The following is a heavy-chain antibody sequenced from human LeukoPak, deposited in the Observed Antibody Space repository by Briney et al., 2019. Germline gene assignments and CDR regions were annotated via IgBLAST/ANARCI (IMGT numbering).Heavy chain of an antibody. D-gene: IGHD2-2*01. V-gene: IGHV3-7*03. CDR1: GFPFSTYW. CDR2: INQDGTEK. CDR3: AKVYDNQLLFNWFDP. Sequence: GGSLRLSCAASGFPFSTYWMSWVRQAPGKGLEWVANINQDGTEKYYVDSVKGRFTISRDNSKNTLYLQMNSLRAEDTAVYYCAKVYDNQLLFNWFDPWGQGTLVTVSS. J-gene: IGHJ5*02.